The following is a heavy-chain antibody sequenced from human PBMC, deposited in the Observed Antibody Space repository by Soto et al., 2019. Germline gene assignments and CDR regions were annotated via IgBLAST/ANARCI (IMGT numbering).Heavy chain of an antibody. V-gene: IGHV4-31*03. Sequence: SETLSLTCTVSGGSISSGGYYWSWIRQHPGKGLEWIGYIYYSGSTYYNPSLKSRVTISVDTSKNQFSLKLSSVTAADTAVYYCASSITIFGVVPAWFDPWGQGTLVTVSS. D-gene: IGHD3-3*01. CDR2: IYYSGST. CDR3: ASSITIFGVVPAWFDP. CDR1: GGSISSGGYY. J-gene: IGHJ5*02.